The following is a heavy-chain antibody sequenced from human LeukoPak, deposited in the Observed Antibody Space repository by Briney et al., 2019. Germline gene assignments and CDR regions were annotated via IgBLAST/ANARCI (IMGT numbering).Heavy chain of an antibody. CDR1: VYTFTGYY. V-gene: IGHV1-2*02. Sequence: GASVKVSCKASVYTFTGYYMHWVRQAPGQGLEWMGWINPNSGGTNYAQKFQGRVTMTRDTSISTAYMELSRLRSDDTAVYYCARSDSSGWYFDYWGQGTLVTVSS. CDR3: ARSDSSGWYFDY. J-gene: IGHJ4*02. D-gene: IGHD6-19*01. CDR2: INPNSGGT.